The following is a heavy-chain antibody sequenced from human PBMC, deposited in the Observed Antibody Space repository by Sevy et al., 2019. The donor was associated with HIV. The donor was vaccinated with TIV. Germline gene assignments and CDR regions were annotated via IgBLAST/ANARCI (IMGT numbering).Heavy chain of an antibody. V-gene: IGHV3-21*01. Sequence: GGSLRLSCAASGFTFTRHSMNWVRQAPGKGLEWISYISSSSSYIYYANSVKGRFTISRDNAKNSVYLQMNSLRAEDTPVYYCVRVPNYGDYGIDYWGQGTLVTVSS. D-gene: IGHD4-17*01. J-gene: IGHJ4*02. CDR2: ISSSSSYI. CDR1: GFTFTRHS. CDR3: VRVPNYGDYGIDY.